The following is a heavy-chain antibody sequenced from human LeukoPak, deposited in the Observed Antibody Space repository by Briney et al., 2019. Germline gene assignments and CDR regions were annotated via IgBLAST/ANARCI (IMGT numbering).Heavy chain of an antibody. CDR3: VRAHHPGGWFDP. D-gene: IGHD3-10*01. J-gene: IGHJ5*02. CDR1: GFSFSSHW. Sequence: PGGSLRLSCEASGFSFSSHWMHWVRQSPGKGLVWVSRITNDGSNTVYADSVEGRFTISRDNAKNSLYLQMNSLTAEDTAVHYCVRAHHPGGWFDPWGQGTLVTVSS. V-gene: IGHV3-74*01. CDR2: ITNDGSNT.